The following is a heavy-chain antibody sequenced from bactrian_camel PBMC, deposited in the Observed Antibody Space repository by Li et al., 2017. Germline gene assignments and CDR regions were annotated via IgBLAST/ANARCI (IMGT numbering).Heavy chain of an antibody. V-gene: IGHV3-3*01. Sequence: HVQLVESGGGTVQAGGSLSLSCATSGYTHNYCLGWFRQPPGKEREGVAAMWRFGAATYTDSVQGRFTISQDKAKNTLYLQMNTLQPEDTAMYYCAAGQWPHYVPVQHRMKQRSYNYWGQGTQVTVS. CDR1: GYTHNYC. CDR2: MWRFGAA. J-gene: IGHJ4*01. CDR3: AAGQWPHYVPVQHRMKQRSYNY. D-gene: IGHD4*01.